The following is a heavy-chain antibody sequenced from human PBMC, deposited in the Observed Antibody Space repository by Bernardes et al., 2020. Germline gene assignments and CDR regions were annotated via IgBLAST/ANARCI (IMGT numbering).Heavy chain of an antibody. D-gene: IGHD2-21*02. Sequence: GGSLRRSCAASGFTVSHSSMNWVRPAPGKGLEWVSFISTGSNFIYYADSVKGRFTTSRDNTRTSVFLQMESLRAEDTAVYYCARDVGGADWRFGFDVWGPGTMVHVS. CDR1: GFTVSHSS. J-gene: IGHJ3*01. CDR2: ISTGSNFI. CDR3: ARDVGGADWRFGFDV. V-gene: IGHV3-21*01.